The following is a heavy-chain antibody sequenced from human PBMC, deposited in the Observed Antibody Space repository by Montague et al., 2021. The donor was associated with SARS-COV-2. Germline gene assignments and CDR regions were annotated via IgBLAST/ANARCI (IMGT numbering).Heavy chain of an antibody. CDR2: INNSGSA. CDR3: ARSGGVYTVGDYLDDYYYCMDV. Sequence: SETLSLTCTVYGASFSGYYWNWIRQPPGQGLEWMWEINNSGSANYNPSLKSRVTITVDTSKNHFSLKLSSVTAADTAVYYCARSGGVYTVGDYLDDYYYCMDVWGQGTTVTVSS. D-gene: IGHD1-26*01. J-gene: IGHJ6*02. V-gene: IGHV4-34*01. CDR1: GASFSGYY.